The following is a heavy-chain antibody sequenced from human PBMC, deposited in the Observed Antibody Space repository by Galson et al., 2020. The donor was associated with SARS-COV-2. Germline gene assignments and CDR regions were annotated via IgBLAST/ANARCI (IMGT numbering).Heavy chain of an antibody. CDR2: ISRCSSTI. CDR3: ASNYYDTSGQPDY. Sequence: GESLKISCAASGFSFISYSMNWVRQAPGKGLEWVSYISRCSSTIYYPDSVKGRITISRDNAKNSLYLQMNSLRAEDTAVYYFASNYYDTSGQPDYWGQGTLVTVSS. D-gene: IGHD3-22*01. CDR1: GFSFISYS. J-gene: IGHJ4*02. V-gene: IGHV3-48*01.